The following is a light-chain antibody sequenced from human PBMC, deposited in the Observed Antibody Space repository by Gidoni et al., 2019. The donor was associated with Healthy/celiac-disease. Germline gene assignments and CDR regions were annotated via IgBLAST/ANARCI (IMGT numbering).Light chain of an antibody. CDR1: QSVSSY. CDR2: DAS. CDR3: QQRRNWPPEFT. Sequence: DIVLTQSPATLSLSPGERATLSCRASQSVSSYLAWYQQKPGQAPRLLIYDASNRATGIPARFSGSGSGTDFTLTISSLEPEDFAVYYCQQRRNWPPEFTFGPGTKVEIK. V-gene: IGKV3-11*01. J-gene: IGKJ3*01.